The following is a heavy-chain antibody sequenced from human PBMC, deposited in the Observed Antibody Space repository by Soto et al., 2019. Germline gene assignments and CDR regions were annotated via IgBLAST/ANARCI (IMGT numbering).Heavy chain of an antibody. D-gene: IGHD3-10*01. V-gene: IGHV1-18*01. CDR2: ISAPNGNT. CDR3: ARGRYGEY. CDR1: GYTFTSYG. J-gene: IGHJ4*02. Sequence: QVHLVQSGAEVKKPGASVKVSCKASGYTFTSYGITWVRQAPGQGLEWMGWISAPNGNTDYAQKLQGRVIVTRDTPTSTAYMERRSLISDDTAVYYCARGRYGEYWGQGALVTVSS.